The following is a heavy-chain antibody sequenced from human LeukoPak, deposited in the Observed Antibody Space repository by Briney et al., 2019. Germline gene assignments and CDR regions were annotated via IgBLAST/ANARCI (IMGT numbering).Heavy chain of an antibody. J-gene: IGHJ3*02. Sequence: GGSLRLSCAASGFTFSSYEMNWVRRAPGKGLEWVSYISSSGSTIYYADSVKGRFTISRDNAKNSLYLQMNSLRAEDTAVYYCARVEMALDDAFDIWGQGTMVTVSS. D-gene: IGHD5-24*01. CDR1: GFTFSSYE. V-gene: IGHV3-48*03. CDR2: ISSSGSTI. CDR3: ARVEMALDDAFDI.